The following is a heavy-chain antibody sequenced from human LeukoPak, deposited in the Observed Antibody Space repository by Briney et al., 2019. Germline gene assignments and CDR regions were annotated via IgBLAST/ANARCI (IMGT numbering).Heavy chain of an antibody. J-gene: IGHJ4*02. V-gene: IGHV3-30*04. CDR3: AKGSVGSGWYY. D-gene: IGHD6-19*01. Sequence: GGSLRLSCAASGFTFSRYAMHWVRQAPGKGLEWVAVISYDGSNKYYADSVKGRFTISRDNSKNTLYLQMNSLRAEDTAVYYCAKGSVGSGWYYWGQGTLVTVSS. CDR1: GFTFSRYA. CDR2: ISYDGSNK.